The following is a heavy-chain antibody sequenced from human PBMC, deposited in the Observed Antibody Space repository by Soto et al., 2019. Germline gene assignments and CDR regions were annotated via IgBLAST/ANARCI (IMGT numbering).Heavy chain of an antibody. D-gene: IGHD2-2*01. J-gene: IGHJ4*02. CDR2: ISSSGSTI. CDR1: GFTFSDYY. V-gene: IGHV3-11*04. Sequence: PGGPLRLSCAASGFTFSDYYMSWIRQAPGKGLEWVSYISSSGSTIYYADSVKGRFTISRDTSKNTLILHMNNLRAEDSAVYFCATRKYCPSTTCFDYWGQGTLVTVSS. CDR3: ATRKYCPSTTCFDY.